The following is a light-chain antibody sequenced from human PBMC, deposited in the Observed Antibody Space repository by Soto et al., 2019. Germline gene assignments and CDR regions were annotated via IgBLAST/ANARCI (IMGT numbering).Light chain of an antibody. CDR2: DAS. V-gene: IGKV3-20*01. CDR1: QSISSNR. CDR3: QQYDISPWT. J-gene: IGKJ1*01. Sequence: ENVLTQSPGTLSLSPGERATLSCRASQSISSNRLAWYQQKPGQAPRLLIYDASTRIPGIPDRFSGSGSGTDFTLTIIRLEPEDFAVYYCQQYDISPWTFGQGTKVDIK.